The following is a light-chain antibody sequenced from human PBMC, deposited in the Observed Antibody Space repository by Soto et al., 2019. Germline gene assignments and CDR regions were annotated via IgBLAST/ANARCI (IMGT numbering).Light chain of an antibody. CDR2: LNSDGSH. J-gene: IGLJ2*01. CDR3: QTWGTGIQTVV. CDR1: SGHSSYA. V-gene: IGLV4-69*01. Sequence: QLVLTQSPSASASLGASVKLTCTLSSGHSSYAIAWHQQQPEKGPRYLMKLNSDGSHSKGDGIPDRFSGSSSGAERYLTISSLQSEDEADYYCQTWGTGIQTVVFGGGTKVTVL.